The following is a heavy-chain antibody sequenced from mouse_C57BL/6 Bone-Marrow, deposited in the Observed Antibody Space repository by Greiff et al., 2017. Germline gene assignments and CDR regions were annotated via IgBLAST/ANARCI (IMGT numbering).Heavy chain of an antibody. Sequence: QVQLQQPGAELVMPGASVKLSCKASGYTFTSYWMHWVKQRPGQDLEWIGEIDPSDSYTNYNQKFKGKSTLTVDKSSSTAYMQLSSLTSEDSAVYYCARGYYGSSYNYFDYWGQGTTLTVSS. D-gene: IGHD1-1*01. J-gene: IGHJ2*01. CDR3: ARGYYGSSYNYFDY. CDR1: GYTFTSYW. CDR2: IDPSDSYT. V-gene: IGHV1-69*01.